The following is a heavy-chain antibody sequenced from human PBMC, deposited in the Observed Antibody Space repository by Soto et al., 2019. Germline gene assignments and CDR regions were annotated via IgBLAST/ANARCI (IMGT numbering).Heavy chain of an antibody. CDR1: GFSFNTYN. D-gene: IGHD2-21*02. V-gene: IGHV3-21*04. J-gene: IGHJ4*02. CDR2: INGRGNYI. Sequence: EVQLVESGGGLVKPGGSLRVSCEASGFSFNTYNMNWVRQAPEKGLEWVSSINGRGNYIYYEDSVKGRFTISRDNAKNSLYLQMNSLRAEDTALYYCTKDIRRNGDYGPHYFDYWGQGTLVTVSS. CDR3: TKDIRRNGDYGPHYFDY.